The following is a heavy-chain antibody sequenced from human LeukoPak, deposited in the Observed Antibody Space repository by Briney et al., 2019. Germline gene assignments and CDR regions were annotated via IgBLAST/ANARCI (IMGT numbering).Heavy chain of an antibody. D-gene: IGHD6-13*01. J-gene: IGHJ6*03. CDR1: GYTFTSYG. CDR2: ICVYNGNT. Sequence: ASVKVSCKASGYTFTSYGISWVRQAPPQGVKGMGWICVYNGNTNYAQQPQGSLTMTTDTSTSTAYMELRSLRSDDTAVYYCARESAGTPLDYYYYMDVWGKGTTVTVSS. CDR3: ARESAGTPLDYYYYMDV. V-gene: IGHV1-18*01.